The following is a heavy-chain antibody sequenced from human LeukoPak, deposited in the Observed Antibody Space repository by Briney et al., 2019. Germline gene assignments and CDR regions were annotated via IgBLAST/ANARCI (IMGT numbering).Heavy chain of an antibody. D-gene: IGHD2-2*01. J-gene: IGHJ6*03. CDR3: ARGGDCSSTTCPYYYYMDV. V-gene: IGHV3-11*04. CDR2: ISSSGSTI. CDR1: GFTFSDYY. Sequence: GGSLRLSCAASGFTFSDYYMSWIRQAPGKGLEWVSYISSSGSTIYYADSVKGRFTISRDNAKNSLSLQMNSLRAEDTAVYYCARGGDCSSTTCPYYYYMDVWGKGTTVTVSS.